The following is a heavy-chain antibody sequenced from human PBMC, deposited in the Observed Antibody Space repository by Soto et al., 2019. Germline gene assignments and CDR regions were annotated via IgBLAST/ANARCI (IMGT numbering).Heavy chain of an antibody. V-gene: IGHV1-3*04. CDR3: ARETVESEYDILTGYPLDI. J-gene: IGHJ3*02. CDR1: GYSFTKYA. Sequence: QVQFVQSGAEVKKPGASVKVSCKASGYSFTKYAMHWVRQAPGQRLEWMGWINTANGNRKYSQQFQGRVTIARDTPATTVYMELSSLTSEDTAVYYCARETVESEYDILTGYPLDIWGQGTMVNVSS. D-gene: IGHD3-9*01. CDR2: INTANGNR.